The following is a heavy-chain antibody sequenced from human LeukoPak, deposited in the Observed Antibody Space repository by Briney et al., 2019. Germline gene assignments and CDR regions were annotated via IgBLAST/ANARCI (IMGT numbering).Heavy chain of an antibody. Sequence: GGSLRLSCAAPGFTFSSYAMSWVRQAPGKGLEWVSAISGSGGSTYYADSVKGRFTISRDNSKNTLYLQMNSLRAEDTAVYYCAKQAHYYGSGSPFDYWGQGTLVTVSS. J-gene: IGHJ4*02. CDR3: AKQAHYYGSGSPFDY. V-gene: IGHV3-23*01. D-gene: IGHD3-10*01. CDR1: GFTFSSYA. CDR2: ISGSGGST.